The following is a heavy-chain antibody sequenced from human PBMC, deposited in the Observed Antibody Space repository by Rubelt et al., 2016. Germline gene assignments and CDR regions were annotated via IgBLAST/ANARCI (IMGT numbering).Heavy chain of an antibody. V-gene: IGHV3-53*04. J-gene: IGHJ4*02. Sequence: EVQLVESGGGLVQPGEYLRLSCAASGFTVSSNYMSWVRPAPGKGLEWVSVIYNGGRKYNEHTVKGRSTISRHNSKNTLDLQMNSLRAEDTAGYYCASGRGWGQGTLVTVSS. D-gene: IGHD1-26*01. CDR2: IYNGGRK. CDR3: ASGRG. CDR1: GFTVSSNY.